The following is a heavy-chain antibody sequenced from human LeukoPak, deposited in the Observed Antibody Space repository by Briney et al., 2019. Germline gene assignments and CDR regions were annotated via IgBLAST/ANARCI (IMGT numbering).Heavy chain of an antibody. Sequence: LSLTCTVSGGSFSSSSYYWGWVRQAPGKGLEWVGRIRNKARTYTTEYAASVKGRFTISRDDSKNSLYLQMNSLKTEDTTVYHCARGYGSGSYDAFDIWGQGTMVTVSS. D-gene: IGHD3-10*01. CDR2: IRNKARTYTT. CDR1: GGSFSSSSYY. CDR3: ARGYGSGSYDAFDI. J-gene: IGHJ3*02. V-gene: IGHV3-72*01.